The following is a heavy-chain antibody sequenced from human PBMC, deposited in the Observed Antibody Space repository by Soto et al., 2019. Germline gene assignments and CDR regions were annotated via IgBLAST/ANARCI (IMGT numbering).Heavy chain of an antibody. J-gene: IGHJ4*02. V-gene: IGHV4-34*01. D-gene: IGHD6-13*01. Sequence: PSETLSLTCAVYGGSFSGYYWSWIRQPPGKGLEWIGEINHSGSTNYSPSLKSRVTMSVVTSKNHFSLQLTSVTAADTAIYYCASRQQQVALVEYWGQGALVTVSS. CDR3: ASRQQQVALVEY. CDR2: INHSGST. CDR1: GGSFSGYY.